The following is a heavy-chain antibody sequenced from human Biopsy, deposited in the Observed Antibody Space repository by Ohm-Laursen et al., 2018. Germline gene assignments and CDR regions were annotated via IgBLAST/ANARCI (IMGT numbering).Heavy chain of an antibody. Sequence: ASVKVSCKVPGGTFSNYGVNWVRQAPGQGLEWLGGNIPILGTGNYAQKFQDRVTVAADTSTSTVTMELRSLRSDDTAVYYCATKLTGYFHHWGQGTLVIVSS. CDR3: ATKLTGYFHH. D-gene: IGHD3-9*01. J-gene: IGHJ1*01. CDR2: NIPILGTG. CDR1: GGTFSNYG. V-gene: IGHV1-69*06.